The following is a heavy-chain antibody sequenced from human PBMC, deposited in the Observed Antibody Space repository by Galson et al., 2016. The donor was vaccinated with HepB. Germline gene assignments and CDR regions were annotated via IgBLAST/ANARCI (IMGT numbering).Heavy chain of an antibody. D-gene: IGHD6-19*01. CDR3: VRDGSGGWHFDN. CDR1: GFSLSSYW. Sequence: SLRLSCAASGFSLSSYWMSWVRQAPGQGLEWVANVKYGGSAKYYVDSVKGRFTISRDNAKNSMSLQMNSLSAEDTAVYYCVRDGSGGWHFDNWGQGTLITVSS. V-gene: IGHV3-7*01. J-gene: IGHJ4*02. CDR2: VKYGGSAK.